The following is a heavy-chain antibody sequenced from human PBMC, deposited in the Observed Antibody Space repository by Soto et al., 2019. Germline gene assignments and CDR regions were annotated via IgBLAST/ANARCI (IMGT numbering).Heavy chain of an antibody. CDR2: ISYDGSNK. CDR1: GFTFSSYG. D-gene: IGHD3-22*01. CDR3: AKDLGYDSSGSYDAFDI. Sequence: PGGSLRLSCAASGFTFSSYGMHWVRQAPGKGLEWVAVISYDGSNKYYADSVKGRFTISRDNSKNTLYLQMNSLRAEDTAVYYCAKDLGYDSSGSYDAFDIWGQGTMVTVSS. V-gene: IGHV3-30*18. J-gene: IGHJ3*02.